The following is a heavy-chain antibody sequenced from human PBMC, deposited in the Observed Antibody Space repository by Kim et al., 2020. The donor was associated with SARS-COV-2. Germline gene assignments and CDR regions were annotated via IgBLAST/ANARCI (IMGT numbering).Heavy chain of an antibody. CDR3: ASLSTGYFWDKFDY. Sequence: GGSLRLSCVASGFTFSSYGMHWVRQAPGKGLVWVSRFNSDGSSTSYEDSVKGRFTISRYNARNTLYLQMNSLRAEDTAVYYCASLSTGYFWDKFDYWGQGTLVTVSS. D-gene: IGHD3-16*01. CDR2: FNSDGSST. CDR1: GFTFSSYG. V-gene: IGHV3-74*01. J-gene: IGHJ4*02.